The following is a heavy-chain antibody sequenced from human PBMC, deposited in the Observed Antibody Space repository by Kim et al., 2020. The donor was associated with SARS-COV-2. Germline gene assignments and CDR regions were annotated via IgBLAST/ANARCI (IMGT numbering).Heavy chain of an antibody. CDR2: ISYDGSNK. Sequence: GGSLRLSCAASGFTFSSYGMHWVRQAPGKGLEWVAVISYDGSNKYYADSVKGRFTISRDNSKNTLYLQMNSLRAEDTAVYYCAKDLIPFRYSGCYRGTFDYWGQGTLVTVSS. J-gene: IGHJ4*02. V-gene: IGHV3-30*18. CDR1: GFTFSSYG. D-gene: IGHD1-26*01. CDR3: AKDLIPFRYSGCYRGTFDY.